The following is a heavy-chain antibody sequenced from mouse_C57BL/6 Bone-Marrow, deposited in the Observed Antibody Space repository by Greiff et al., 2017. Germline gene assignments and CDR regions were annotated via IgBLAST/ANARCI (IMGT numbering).Heavy chain of an antibody. Sequence: EVMLVESGGGLVKPGGSLKLSCAASGFTFSSYTMSWVRQTPEKRLEWVATISGGGGNTYYPDSVKGRFTISRDNANNTLYLQMRSLRSEATALYYCARCRSGVRWFAYWGQGTLVTVSA. CDR2: ISGGGGNT. CDR3: ARCRSGVRWFAY. V-gene: IGHV5-9*01. CDR1: GFTFSSYT. J-gene: IGHJ3*01. D-gene: IGHD5-1*01.